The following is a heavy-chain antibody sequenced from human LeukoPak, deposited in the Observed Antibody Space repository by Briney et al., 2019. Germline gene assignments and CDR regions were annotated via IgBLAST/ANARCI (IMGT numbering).Heavy chain of an antibody. V-gene: IGHV3-23*01. D-gene: IGHD3-22*01. CDR1: GFTFSDYE. CDR3: AKLTPDSSGYPFDP. J-gene: IGHJ5*02. CDR2: ISGSGGST. Sequence: GGSLRLSCAASGFTFSDYEMNWARQAPGKVLEWVSAISGSGGSTYYADSVKGRFTISRDNSKNTLYLQMNSLRAEDTAVYYCAKLTPDSSGYPFDPWGQGTLVTVSS.